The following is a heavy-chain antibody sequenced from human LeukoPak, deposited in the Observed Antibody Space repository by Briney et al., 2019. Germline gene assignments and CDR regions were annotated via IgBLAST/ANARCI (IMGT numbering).Heavy chain of an antibody. CDR2: INPNSGGT. J-gene: IGHJ4*02. CDR1: GYTFTGYY. V-gene: IGHV1-2*02. CDR3: ARDGDHCSSTSCYDY. Sequence: GASVKVSCKASGYTFTGYYMHWVRRAPGQGLEWMGWINPNSGGTNYAQKFQGRVTMTRDTSISTAYMELSRLRSDDTAVYYCARDGDHCSSTSCYDYWGQGTLVTVSS. D-gene: IGHD2-2*01.